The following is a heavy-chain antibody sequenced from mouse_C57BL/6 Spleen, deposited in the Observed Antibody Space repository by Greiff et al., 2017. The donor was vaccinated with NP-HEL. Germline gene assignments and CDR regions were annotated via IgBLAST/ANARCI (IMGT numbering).Heavy chain of an antibody. Sequence: EVMLVESGGGLVKPGGSLKLSCAASGFTFSSYAMSWVRQTPEKRLEWVATISDGGSYTYYPDNVKGRFTISRDNAKNKLYLQMSHLKSEDTAMYYCARGDLSFDCWGRGTTLTVSS. J-gene: IGHJ2*01. CDR3: ARGDLSFDC. CDR2: ISDGGSYT. V-gene: IGHV5-4*03. CDR1: GFTFSSYA.